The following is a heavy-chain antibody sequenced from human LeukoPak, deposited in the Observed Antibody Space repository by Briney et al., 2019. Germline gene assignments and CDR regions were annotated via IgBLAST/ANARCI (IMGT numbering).Heavy chain of an antibody. Sequence: PGGSLRLSCAASGFTFSRSAMTWVRQTPGKGLDWVSSISSSGNTYYADSVKGRFTISRDNSKNMLYLQMNSLRVEDTAVYYCVKGRISEDGLDFWGQRTLVTVSS. D-gene: IGHD6-13*01. V-gene: IGHV3-23*01. J-gene: IGHJ4*02. CDR1: GFTFSRSA. CDR2: ISSSGNT. CDR3: VKGRISEDGLDF.